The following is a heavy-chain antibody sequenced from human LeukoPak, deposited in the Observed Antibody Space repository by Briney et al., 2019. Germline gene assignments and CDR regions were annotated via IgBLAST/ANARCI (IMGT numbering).Heavy chain of an antibody. D-gene: IGHD3-22*01. CDR1: GFTFSSYE. CDR2: ISSSGSTI. J-gene: IGHJ4*02. Sequence: GGSLRLSCAASGFTFSSYEMNWVRQAPGKGLEWVSYISSSGSTIYYADSVKGRFTISRDNSKNTLYLQMNSLRAEDTAVYYCAKDSSGYYLDYWGQGTLVTVSS. V-gene: IGHV3-48*03. CDR3: AKDSSGYYLDY.